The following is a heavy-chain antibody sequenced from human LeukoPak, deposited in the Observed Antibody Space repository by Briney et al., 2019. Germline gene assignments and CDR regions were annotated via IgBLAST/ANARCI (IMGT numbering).Heavy chain of an antibody. Sequence: GGSLRLSCAASGFPFSTYAMNWVRQAPGKGLEWVSVITGSGGFTQYADSVKGRFTISRDNSKNTAYLQMNSLRVKDTALYYCVRSLDYWGQGTLVTVSS. V-gene: IGHV3-23*01. CDR1: GFPFSTYA. CDR2: ITGSGGFT. CDR3: VRSLDY. J-gene: IGHJ4*02.